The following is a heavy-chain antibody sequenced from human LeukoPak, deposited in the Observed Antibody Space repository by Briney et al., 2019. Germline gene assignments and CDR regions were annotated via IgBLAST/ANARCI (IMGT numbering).Heavy chain of an antibody. CDR2: IIPIVGTT. CDR1: GYTFNNHY. J-gene: IGHJ4*02. Sequence: GASVKVSCKASGYTFNNHYMYWVRQAPGQGLEWMGGIIPIVGTTNYAQMFQGRVTITADESTSTAYMELSSLRSEDTAVYYCARGGYYYDSSGYSHLPDYWGQGTLVTVSS. V-gene: IGHV1-69*13. CDR3: ARGGYYYDSSGYSHLPDY. D-gene: IGHD3-22*01.